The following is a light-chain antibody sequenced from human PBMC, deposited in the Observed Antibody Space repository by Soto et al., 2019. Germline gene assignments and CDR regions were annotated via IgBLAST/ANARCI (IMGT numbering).Light chain of an antibody. CDR1: QSISIY. CDR3: QQSHSTPRT. Sequence: DIQMTQSPSSLSASVGDSVTITCRASQSISIYLNWYQQKPGEAPKLLIYAASNLQSGVPSRFSGRGSGTDFTLTINSLQPEDFATYYCQQSHSTPRTFGQGTKV. V-gene: IGKV1-39*01. CDR2: AAS. J-gene: IGKJ1*01.